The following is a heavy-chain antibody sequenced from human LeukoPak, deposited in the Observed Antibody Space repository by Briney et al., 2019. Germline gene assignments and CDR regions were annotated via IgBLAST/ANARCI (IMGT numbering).Heavy chain of an antibody. CDR1: GYTFTSYD. Sequence: ASAKVSCKASGYTFTSYDINWVRQATGQGLEWMGWMNPNSGNTGYAQKFQGRVTMTRNTSISTAYMELSSLRSEDTAVYYCARGTGYYYGSGSYSHFDYWGQGTLVTVSS. D-gene: IGHD3-10*01. J-gene: IGHJ4*02. CDR2: MNPNSGNT. V-gene: IGHV1-8*01. CDR3: ARGTGYYYGSGSYSHFDY.